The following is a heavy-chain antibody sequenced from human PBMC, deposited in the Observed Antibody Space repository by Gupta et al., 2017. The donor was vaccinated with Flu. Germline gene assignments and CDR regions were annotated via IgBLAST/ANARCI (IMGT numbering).Heavy chain of an antibody. CDR1: GFTFTTYG. V-gene: IGHV3-33*01. J-gene: IGHJ4*02. Sequence: QVQLVESGGGVVQPGRSLRLSCAASGFTFTTYGMHWVPQAPGKGLEWVAVIWYDGSNKYYADSVKGRFTISRDNSKNTLYLQMNSLRAEDTAVYYCARDFNDILTGYYPGFDYWGQGTLVTVSS. D-gene: IGHD3-9*01. CDR3: ARDFNDILTGYYPGFDY. CDR2: IWYDGSNK.